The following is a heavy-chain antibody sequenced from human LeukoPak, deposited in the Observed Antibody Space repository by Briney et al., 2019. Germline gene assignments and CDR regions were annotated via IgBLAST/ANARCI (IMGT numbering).Heavy chain of an antibody. D-gene: IGHD3-22*01. CDR2: ISGSGGST. CDR1: GFTFSFTNA. Sequence: GGSLRLSCAASGFTFSFTNAWMNWVRQAPGKGLEWVSAISGSGGSTYYADSVKGRFTISRDNSKNTLYLQMNSLRAEDTAVYYCANAHYYDSSGYNDAFDIWGQGTMVTVSS. CDR3: ANAHYYDSSGYNDAFDI. V-gene: IGHV3-23*01. J-gene: IGHJ3*02.